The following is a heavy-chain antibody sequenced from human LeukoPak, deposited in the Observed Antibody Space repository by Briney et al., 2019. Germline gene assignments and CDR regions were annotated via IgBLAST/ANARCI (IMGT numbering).Heavy chain of an antibody. D-gene: IGHD3-22*01. J-gene: IGHJ4*02. CDR1: GGSFSGYY. CDR3: ARGRRRSSITMVVVVIHNPIYFDY. Sequence: SETLSLTCAVYGGSFSGYYWSWIRQPPGKGLEWIGEINHSGSTNYNPSLKSRVTISVDTSKNQFSLKLSSVTAADTAVYYCARGRRRSSITMVVVVIHNPIYFDYWGQGTLVTVSS. CDR2: INHSGST. V-gene: IGHV4-34*01.